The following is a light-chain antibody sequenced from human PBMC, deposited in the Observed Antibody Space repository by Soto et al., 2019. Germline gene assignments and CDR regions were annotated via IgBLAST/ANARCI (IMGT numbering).Light chain of an antibody. CDR1: KNDIGVYDF. Sequence: QSVLTQPPSASGSPGQSVTISCTGTKNDIGVYDFVSWYRHHPGKAPRLIIYEVVQRPSGVPDRFSDSKSGNTASLTVSGLQAADEADYFCKSYAGSNTYVFGSGTKVTVL. J-gene: IGLJ1*01. CDR3: KSYAGSNTYV. V-gene: IGLV2-8*01. CDR2: EVV.